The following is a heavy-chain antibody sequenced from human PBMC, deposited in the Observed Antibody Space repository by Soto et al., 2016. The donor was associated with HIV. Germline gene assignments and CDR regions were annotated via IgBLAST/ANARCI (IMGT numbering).Heavy chain of an antibody. Sequence: QVQLQESGPGLVKPSETLSLTCTVSGGSVSSDSYYWSWIRQPPGKGLEWIGYIYYTGSTNYNPSLKSRVTISVDTSKNQFSLKLSSVTAADTAVYYCATTIVTTEXPSHFDYWGQGTLVTGLL. CDR2: IYYTGST. CDR3: ATTIVTTEXPSHFDY. CDR1: GGSVSSDSYY. V-gene: IGHV4-61*01. J-gene: IGHJ4*02. D-gene: IGHD5-12*01.